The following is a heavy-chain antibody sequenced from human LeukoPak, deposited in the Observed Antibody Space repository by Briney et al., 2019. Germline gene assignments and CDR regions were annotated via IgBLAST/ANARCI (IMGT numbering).Heavy chain of an antibody. CDR1: GFTFSSYS. CDR2: ISSSSSYI. CDR3: ARDSDSSGYYYN. V-gene: IGHV3-21*01. J-gene: IGHJ4*02. Sequence: GSLRLSCAASGFTFSSYSMNWVRQAPGKGLEWVSSISSSSSYIYYADSVKGRFTISRDNAKNSLYLQMNSLRAEDTAVYYCARDSDSSGYYYNWGQGTLVTVSS. D-gene: IGHD3-22*01.